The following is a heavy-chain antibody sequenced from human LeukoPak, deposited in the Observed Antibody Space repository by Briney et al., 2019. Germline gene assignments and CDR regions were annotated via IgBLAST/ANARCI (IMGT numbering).Heavy chain of an antibody. CDR3: ARERQYGEQIFNY. V-gene: IGHV4-31*03. CDR1: GGSNSSGDYY. J-gene: IGHJ4*02. Sequence: PSQTLSLTCTVSGGSNSSGDYYWSWIRQHSGKGLEWIGYIYYSGGTYYNPSLKSRVTISIDTSKNQFSLKLSSVTAADTAVYYCARERQYGEQIFNYWGQGTLVTVSS. D-gene: IGHD4-17*01. CDR2: IYYSGGT.